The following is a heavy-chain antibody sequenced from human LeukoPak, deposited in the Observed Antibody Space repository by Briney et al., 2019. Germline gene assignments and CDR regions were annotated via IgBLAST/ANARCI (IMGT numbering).Heavy chain of an antibody. D-gene: IGHD3-16*01. CDR2: IVPIFGTA. CDR3: AIAADASFVFDY. J-gene: IGHJ4*02. Sequence: VASVKVSCKASGGTFSSYAISWVRQAPGQGLEWMGGIVPIFGTANYAQKFQGRVTITTDESTSTAYMELSSLRSEDTAVYYCAIAADASFVFDYWGQGTLVTVSS. CDR1: GGTFSSYA. V-gene: IGHV1-69*05.